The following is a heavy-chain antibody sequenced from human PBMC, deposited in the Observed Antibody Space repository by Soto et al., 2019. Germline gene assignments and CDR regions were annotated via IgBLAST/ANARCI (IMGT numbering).Heavy chain of an antibody. J-gene: IGHJ4*02. CDR3: ARDEPFGGYSIAAAGGDY. Sequence: GGSLRLSCAASGFTFGGYAGHWVRQAPGKGLEWVAVISYDGSNKYYADSVKGRFTISRDNSKNTLYLQMNSLRAEDTAVYYCARDEPFGGYSIAAAGGDYWGQGTLVTVSS. V-gene: IGHV3-30-3*01. D-gene: IGHD6-13*01. CDR2: ISYDGSNK. CDR1: GFTFGGYA.